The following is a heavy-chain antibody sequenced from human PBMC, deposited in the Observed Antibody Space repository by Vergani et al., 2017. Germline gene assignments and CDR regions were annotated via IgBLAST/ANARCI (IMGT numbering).Heavy chain of an antibody. CDR3: ARSSIAARPWGFGFDY. CDR1: GFTFSSYS. D-gene: IGHD6-6*01. CDR2: ISSSSSYI. Sequence: EVQLVESGGGLVKPGGSLRLSCAASGFTFSSYSMNWVRQAPGKGLEWVSSISSSSSYIYYADSVKGRFTLSRDNAKNSLYLQMNSLRAEDTAVYYCARSSIAARPWGFGFDYWGQGTLVTVSS. V-gene: IGHV3-21*01. J-gene: IGHJ4*02.